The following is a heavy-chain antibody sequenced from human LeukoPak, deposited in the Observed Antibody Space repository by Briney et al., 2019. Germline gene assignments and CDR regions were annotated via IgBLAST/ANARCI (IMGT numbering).Heavy chain of an antibody. J-gene: IGHJ5*02. D-gene: IGHD5/OR15-5a*01. CDR2: INDNSRNT. CDR1: GFSFSRYG. Sequence: GGSLRLSCAASGFSFSRYGMAWFRQIPGKGLEWVSTINDNSRNTHYADSVKARFTISRDNSKNTLYLQMHSLRVEDTALYYCTKDAGPVYDWSDPWGPGTRVTVSS. CDR3: TKDAGPVYDWSDP. V-gene: IGHV3-23*01.